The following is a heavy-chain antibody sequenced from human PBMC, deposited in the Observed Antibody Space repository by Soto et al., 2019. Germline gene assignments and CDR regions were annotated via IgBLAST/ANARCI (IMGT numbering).Heavy chain of an antibody. Sequence: QVQLQESGPGLAKPSETLSLTCTVSGGSISSNYWSWIRQPPGKGLEWIGYIYNSGTTNYNPSLKRRVAITVGTSKNQFSLRLSSVTAADTAVYYCARGGRWYRSGMDVWGQGTTVTVSS. CDR1: GGSISSNY. CDR3: ARGGRWYRSGMDV. CDR2: IYNSGTT. D-gene: IGHD2-15*01. V-gene: IGHV4-59*01. J-gene: IGHJ6*02.